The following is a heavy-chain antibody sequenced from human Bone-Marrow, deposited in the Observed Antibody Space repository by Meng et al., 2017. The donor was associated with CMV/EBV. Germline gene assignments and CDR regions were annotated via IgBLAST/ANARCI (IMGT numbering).Heavy chain of an antibody. CDR2: VNPSSGDT. CDR1: GGTFSSYA. J-gene: IGHJ4*02. Sequence: ASVKVSCKASGGTFSSYAISWVRQAPGQGLEWMGGVNPSSGDTNSAENFQGRITMTRDTSINTAFMELSRLTSDDTAMYYCARMMVVGGRTFFDNWGQGTLVTVSS. CDR3: ARMMVVGGRTFFDN. D-gene: IGHD3-22*01. V-gene: IGHV1-2*02.